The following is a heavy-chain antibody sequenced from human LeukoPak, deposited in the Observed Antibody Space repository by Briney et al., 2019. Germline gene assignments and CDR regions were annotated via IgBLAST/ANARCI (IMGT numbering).Heavy chain of an antibody. CDR1: GYTFTGYY. Sequence: GASVTVSCKASGYTFTGYYMHWVRQAPGQGLEWMGWINPNSGGTNYAQKFQGRVTMTRDTSISTAYMELSTLRSDDTAVFYCARGRAEQQLLSDYWGQGTLVTVAS. J-gene: IGHJ4*02. CDR2: INPNSGGT. CDR3: ARGRAEQQLLSDY. D-gene: IGHD6-13*01. V-gene: IGHV1-2*02.